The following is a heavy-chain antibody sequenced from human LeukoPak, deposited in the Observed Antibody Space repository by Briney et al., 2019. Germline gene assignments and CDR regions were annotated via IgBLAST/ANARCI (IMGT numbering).Heavy chain of an antibody. CDR1: GFTFSNYA. Sequence: GGSLRLSCAASGFTFSNYAMGWVRQAPGKGLEWVSAISGSGGSTYYADSVKGRFTISRDNSKNTLYLQMNSLRAEDTAVYYCARGPSYGSGSVCWFDPWGQGTLVTVSS. V-gene: IGHV3-23*01. CDR2: ISGSGGST. J-gene: IGHJ5*02. CDR3: ARGPSYGSGSVCWFDP. D-gene: IGHD3-10*01.